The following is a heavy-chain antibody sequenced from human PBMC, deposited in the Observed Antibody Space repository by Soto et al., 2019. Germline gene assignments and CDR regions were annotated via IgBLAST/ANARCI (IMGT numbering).Heavy chain of an antibody. D-gene: IGHD7-27*01. Sequence: QITLKESGPTLVKPTQTLTLTCTFSAFSLSTSGVGVGWIRQPPGKALEWLALIYWDDDKRYSPSLKSRLTITKDTSKKQVVLRLTDMDPVDTGTYYCARWGPNWGSLQFGYWCLGTLVTVSS. CDR2: IYWDDDK. J-gene: IGHJ4*02. CDR3: ARWGPNWGSLQFGY. CDR1: AFSLSTSGVG. V-gene: IGHV2-5*02.